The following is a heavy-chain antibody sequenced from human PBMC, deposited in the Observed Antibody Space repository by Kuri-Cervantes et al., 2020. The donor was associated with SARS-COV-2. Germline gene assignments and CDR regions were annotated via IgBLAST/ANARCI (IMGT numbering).Heavy chain of an antibody. CDR1: GGSISCYY. J-gene: IGHJ4*02. CDR3: ARRGEYSSGSFDY. Sequence: GSLRLSCTVSGGSISCYYWSWIRQPAGKGLEWIGRIYTSGSTNYNPSLKSRVTMSVDTSKNQFSLKLSSVTAADTAVYYCARRGEYSSGSFDYWGQGTLVTVSS. CDR2: IYTSGST. V-gene: IGHV4-4*07. D-gene: IGHD6-19*01.